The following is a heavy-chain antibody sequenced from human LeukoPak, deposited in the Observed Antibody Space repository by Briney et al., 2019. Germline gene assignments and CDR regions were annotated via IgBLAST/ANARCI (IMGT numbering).Heavy chain of an antibody. J-gene: IGHJ3*02. CDR2: MYYSGST. CDR1: GGSISSYY. V-gene: IGHV4-59*01. CDR3: ARDPIYGDLDAFDI. D-gene: IGHD4-17*01. Sequence: SETLSLTCTVSGGSISSYYWSWIRQPPGKGLEWIGYMYYSGSTNYNPSLKSRVTISVDTSKNQFSLKLSSVTAADTAVCYCARDPIYGDLDAFDIWGQGTMVTVSS.